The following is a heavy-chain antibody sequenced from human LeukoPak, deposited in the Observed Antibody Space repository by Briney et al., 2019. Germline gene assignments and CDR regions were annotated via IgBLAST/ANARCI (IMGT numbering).Heavy chain of an antibody. Sequence: PGGSLRLSCAASGFTVSSNYMSWVRQAPGKGLEWVSVIYSGGGTYYADSVKGRFTISRDNSKNTLYLQMNSLRAEDTAVYYCAGVVVIPSDAFDIWGRGTMVTVSS. CDR2: IYSGGGT. CDR3: AGVVVIPSDAFDI. D-gene: IGHD3-22*01. V-gene: IGHV3-66*01. J-gene: IGHJ3*02. CDR1: GFTVSSNY.